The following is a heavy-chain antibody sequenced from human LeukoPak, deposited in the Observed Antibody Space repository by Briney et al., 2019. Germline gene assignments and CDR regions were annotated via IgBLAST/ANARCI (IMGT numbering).Heavy chain of an antibody. CDR2: ISYDGSNK. D-gene: IGHD2-21*01. Sequence: PGRSLRLSCAASGFTFSSYAMHWVRQAPGKGLEWVAVISYDGSNKYYADSVKGRFTISRDNSKNTLYLQMNSLRAEDTAVYYCARDLLRGYNWFDPWGQGTLVTVSS. J-gene: IGHJ5*02. V-gene: IGHV3-30*04. CDR1: GFTFSSYA. CDR3: ARDLLRGYNWFDP.